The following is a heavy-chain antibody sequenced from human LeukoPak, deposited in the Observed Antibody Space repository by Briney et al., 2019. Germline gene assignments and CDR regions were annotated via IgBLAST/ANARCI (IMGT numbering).Heavy chain of an antibody. D-gene: IGHD3-3*01. CDR2: ISAYNGNT. Sequence: ASVKVSCKTSGYSENFYGITWVRQAPGQGLEWMGWISAYNGNTNYAQKLQGRVTMTTDTSTSTAYMELRSLRSDDTAVYYCAIRVEGYYFDYWGQGTLVTVSS. CDR3: AIRVEGYYFDY. J-gene: IGHJ4*02. CDR1: GYSENFYG. V-gene: IGHV1-18*01.